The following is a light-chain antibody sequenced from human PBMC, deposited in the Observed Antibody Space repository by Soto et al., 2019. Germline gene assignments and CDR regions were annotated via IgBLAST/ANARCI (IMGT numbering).Light chain of an antibody. J-gene: IGLJ3*02. CDR2: SNN. Sequence: QSVLTQPPSASATPGQRVTISCSGSSXNIGKNAVSWYQHLPGTAPKLLIYSNNQRPSGVPDRFSGSKSGTSASLAISGLQSEVEADYYCASWDDSLDGWVFGGGTKVTVL. CDR1: SXNIGKNA. CDR3: ASWDDSLDGWV. V-gene: IGLV1-44*01.